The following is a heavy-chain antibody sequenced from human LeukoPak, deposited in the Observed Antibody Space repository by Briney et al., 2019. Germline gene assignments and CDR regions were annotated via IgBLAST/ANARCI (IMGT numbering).Heavy chain of an antibody. J-gene: IGHJ6*02. D-gene: IGHD2-2*01. CDR2: ISYDGSNK. V-gene: IGHV3-30-3*01. Sequence: GGSLRLSCAASGFTFSSYAMHWVRQAPGKGLEWVAVISYDGSNKYYADSVKGRFTISRDNSKNTLYLQMNSLRAEDTAVYYCARSLRGYCSSTSCPRSFSTRYYYYGMDVWGQGTTVTVSS. CDR3: ARSLRGYCSSTSCPRSFSTRYYYYGMDV. CDR1: GFTFSSYA.